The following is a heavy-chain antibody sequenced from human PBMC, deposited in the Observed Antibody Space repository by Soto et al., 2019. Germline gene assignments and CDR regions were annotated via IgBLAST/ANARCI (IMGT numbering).Heavy chain of an antibody. CDR2: ISAYNGNT. CDR1: GYTFTSDA. J-gene: IGHJ4*02. V-gene: IGHV1-18*01. D-gene: IGHD3-10*01. Sequence: QFQLVQSGAEVKKHGASVKVSCKASGYTFTSDAISWVRQAPGQGLEWMGWISAYNGNTNYAQKLQGTATITTGASTTTAYMDLRSRRSDATAVYYYVRSGPTAGYSGQAILVTVSS. CDR3: VRSGPTAGY.